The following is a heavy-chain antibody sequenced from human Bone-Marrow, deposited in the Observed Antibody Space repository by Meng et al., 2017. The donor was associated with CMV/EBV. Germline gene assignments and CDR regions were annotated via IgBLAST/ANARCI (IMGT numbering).Heavy chain of an antibody. J-gene: IGHJ3*02. Sequence: ASGFTFSSYSMNWVRQAPGKRLEWVSSISSSSNYMYYADSLKGRFTISRDNAKKSLYLQMNSLRAEDTAVYYCARTGAAAGVDAFDIWGQGTMVTVSS. D-gene: IGHD6-13*01. CDR2: ISSSSNYM. CDR1: GFTFSSYS. V-gene: IGHV3-21*01. CDR3: ARTGAAAGVDAFDI.